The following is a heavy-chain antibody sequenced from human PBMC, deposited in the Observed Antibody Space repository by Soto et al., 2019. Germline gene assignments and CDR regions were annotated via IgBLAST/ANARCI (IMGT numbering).Heavy chain of an antibody. D-gene: IGHD3-3*01. Sequence: EVQLLESGGGLVQPGGSLRLSCAASGFTFSSYAMRWVRQAPGKGLEWVSAISGSGGSTYYADSVKGRFTISRDNSKKTLYLQMNSLRAEDTAVYYCAKVVDNYDCWSGYYRSDYWGQGTLVTVSS. CDR3: AKVVDNYDCWSGYYRSDY. V-gene: IGHV3-23*01. J-gene: IGHJ4*02. CDR2: ISGSGGST. CDR1: GFTFSSYA.